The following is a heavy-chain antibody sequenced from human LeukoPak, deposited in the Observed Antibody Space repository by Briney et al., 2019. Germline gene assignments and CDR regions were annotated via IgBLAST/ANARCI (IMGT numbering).Heavy chain of an antibody. CDR3: AKDNSGSYFQPFDY. J-gene: IGHJ4*02. CDR1: GFTFDDYA. D-gene: IGHD1-26*01. CDR2: ISWNSGSI. Sequence: PGRSLRLSWAASGFTFDDYAMHWVRQAPGKGLEWVSGISWNSGSIGYADSVKGRFTISRDNAKNSLYLQMNSLRAEDTALYYCAKDNSGSYFQPFDYWGQGTLVTVSS. V-gene: IGHV3-9*01.